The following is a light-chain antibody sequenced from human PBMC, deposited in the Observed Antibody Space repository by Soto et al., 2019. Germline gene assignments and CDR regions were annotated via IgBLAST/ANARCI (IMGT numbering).Light chain of an antibody. CDR3: QQSYRTSYT. CDR1: QGISTY. V-gene: IGKV1-39*01. J-gene: IGKJ2*01. Sequence: DIQMTQSPSPLSASVGDRVTITCRASQGISTYLIWYQQRHGEAPKLLIYAASYLVSGVPSRFSGSGSGTDFTLTITSLQPEDFATYYCQQSYRTSYTFGQGTKLETK. CDR2: AAS.